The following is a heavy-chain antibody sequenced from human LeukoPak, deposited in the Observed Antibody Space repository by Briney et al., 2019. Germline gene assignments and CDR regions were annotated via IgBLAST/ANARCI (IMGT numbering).Heavy chain of an antibody. CDR1: GGSISSGGYY. V-gene: IGHV4-31*03. CDR3: ARGRASGIAAAGTYYFDY. J-gene: IGHJ4*02. Sequence: SETLSLTCTVSGGSISSGGYYWSWIRQHPGKGLEWIGYIYYSGSTYYNPSLKSRVTISVDTSTNQFSLKLSSVTAADTAVCYCARGRASGIAAAGTYYFDYWGQGTLVTVSS. CDR2: IYYSGST. D-gene: IGHD6-13*01.